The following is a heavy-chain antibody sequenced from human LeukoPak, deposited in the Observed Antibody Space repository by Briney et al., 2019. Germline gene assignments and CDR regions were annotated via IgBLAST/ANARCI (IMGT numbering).Heavy chain of an antibody. Sequence: GTSVKVSCTASGYTFTGYYMHWVRQAPGQGLEWMGWINPNSGDTNYAQKFQGRVTMTRATSISTAYMELSRLRSDDTAVYYCARECSGYSCYKAFLFWGQGTLVTVSS. V-gene: IGHV1-2*02. CDR1: GYTFTGYY. CDR3: ARECSGYSCYKAFLF. J-gene: IGHJ4*02. CDR2: INPNSGDT. D-gene: IGHD2-15*01.